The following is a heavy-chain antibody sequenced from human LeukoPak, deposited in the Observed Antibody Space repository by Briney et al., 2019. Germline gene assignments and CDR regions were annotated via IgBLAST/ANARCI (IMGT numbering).Heavy chain of an antibody. D-gene: IGHD2-21*02. CDR1: GYTFTGYY. Sequence: ASVKASCKASGYTFTGYYMHWVRQAPGQGLEWMGWINPNSGGTNYAQKFQGRVTMTRDTSISTAYMELSRLRSDDTAVYYCARFPVMVTGYYGMDVWGQGTTVTVSS. V-gene: IGHV1-2*02. CDR2: INPNSGGT. CDR3: ARFPVMVTGYYGMDV. J-gene: IGHJ6*02.